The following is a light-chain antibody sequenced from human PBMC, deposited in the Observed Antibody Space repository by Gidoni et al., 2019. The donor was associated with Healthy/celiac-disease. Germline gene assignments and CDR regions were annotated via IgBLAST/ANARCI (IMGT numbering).Light chain of an antibody. Sequence: EIVLTQSPATLSLSPGDRATLSCRASQRVSSYLAWYQQKPGQAPRLLIYDASNRATGIPARFSGSGSGPDFTLTISSLEPEDFAVYYCQQRSNWPPITFGQGTRLEIK. CDR2: DAS. J-gene: IGKJ5*01. CDR1: QRVSSY. CDR3: QQRSNWPPIT. V-gene: IGKV3-11*01.